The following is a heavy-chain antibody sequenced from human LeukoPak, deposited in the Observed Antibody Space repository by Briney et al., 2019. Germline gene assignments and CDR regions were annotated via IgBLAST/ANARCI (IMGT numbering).Heavy chain of an antibody. CDR2: ISSSGSHI. Sequence: GGSLRLSCAASGFTFSDYYMSWIRQAPGKGLEWVSYISSSGSHIYSADSMKGRFIISRDNAKNSLYLQMNSLRAEDTAVYYCVREPGAPRGWFDSWGQGTLVTVSS. CDR3: VREPGAPRGWFDS. V-gene: IGHV3-11*04. J-gene: IGHJ5*01. CDR1: GFTFSDYY. D-gene: IGHD7-27*01.